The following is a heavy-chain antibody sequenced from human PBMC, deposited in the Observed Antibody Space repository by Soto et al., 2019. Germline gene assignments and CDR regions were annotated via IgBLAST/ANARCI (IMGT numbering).Heavy chain of an antibody. CDR1: GFTFSSYG. Sequence: PGGSLRLSCVASGFTFSSYGMHWVRQAPGKGLEWVAVISYDGSNKYYADSVKGRFTTSRDNSKNTLYLQMNSLRAEDTAVYYCAKDLGYFDWLLDGPGAFDIWGQGTMVTVSS. D-gene: IGHD3-9*01. V-gene: IGHV3-30*18. J-gene: IGHJ3*02. CDR3: AKDLGYFDWLLDGPGAFDI. CDR2: ISYDGSNK.